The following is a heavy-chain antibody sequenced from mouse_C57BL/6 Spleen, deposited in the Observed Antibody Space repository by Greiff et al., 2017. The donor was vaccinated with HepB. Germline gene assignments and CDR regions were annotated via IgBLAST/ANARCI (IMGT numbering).Heavy chain of an antibody. CDR2: IYPGSGST. Sequence: QVQLQQSGAELVKPGASVKMSCKASGYTFTSYWITWVKQRPGQGLEWIGDIYPGSGSTNYNEKFKSKATLTVDTSSSTAYMQLSSLTSEDSAVYYCAREGDYYGSSPFAYWGQGTLVTVSA. J-gene: IGHJ3*01. D-gene: IGHD1-1*01. CDR3: AREGDYYGSSPFAY. CDR1: GYTFTSYW. V-gene: IGHV1-55*01.